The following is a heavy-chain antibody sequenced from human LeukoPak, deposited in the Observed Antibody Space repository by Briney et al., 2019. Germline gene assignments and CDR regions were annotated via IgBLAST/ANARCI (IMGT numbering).Heavy chain of an antibody. CDR1: GYSITTNYS. CDR3: VTPRSWELSDMAV. Sequence: PSETLSLTCTVSGYSITTNYSWAWTRQSPGTGLEWIGSVYHNGETYYNPSLKSRVIISVDTSKNEFSLRLTSVTAADTAVYYCVTPRSWELSDMAVWGKGTTVIVSS. D-gene: IGHD1-26*01. V-gene: IGHV4-38-2*02. CDR2: VYHNGET. J-gene: IGHJ6*03.